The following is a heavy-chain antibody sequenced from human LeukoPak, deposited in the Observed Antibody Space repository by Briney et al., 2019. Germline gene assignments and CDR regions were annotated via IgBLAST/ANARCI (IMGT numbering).Heavy chain of an antibody. CDR1: GGSFSGYY. Sequence: SETLSLTCAVYGGSFSGYYWSWIRQPPGKGLEWIGEINHSGSTNYNPSLKSRVTISVDTSKNQFSLKLSSVTAADTAVYYCARGYVLRSLGYWGQGTLVTVSS. CDR3: ARGYVLRSLGY. CDR2: INHSGST. D-gene: IGHD3-3*01. J-gene: IGHJ4*02. V-gene: IGHV4-34*01.